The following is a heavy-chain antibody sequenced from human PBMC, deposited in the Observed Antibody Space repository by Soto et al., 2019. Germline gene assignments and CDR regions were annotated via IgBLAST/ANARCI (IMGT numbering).Heavy chain of an antibody. V-gene: IGHV1-69*01. J-gene: IGHJ4*02. CDR1: GGTFTNYA. Sequence: QVQLVQSGTEVQKPGSSVKISCKASGGTFTNYAISWVRQAPGQGLEWMGGIIPLFGSKHYSPKFEVRVTITADEVTTTAHLELSSVRFDGTAVSFCAWALAVCGRNFYVADVDSWGQGKLVIAS. D-gene: IGHD3-10*02. CDR3: AWALAVCGRNFYVADVDS. CDR2: IIPLFGSK.